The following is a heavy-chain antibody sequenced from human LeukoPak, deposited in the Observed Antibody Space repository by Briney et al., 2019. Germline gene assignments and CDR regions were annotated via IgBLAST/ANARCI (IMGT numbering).Heavy chain of an antibody. J-gene: IGHJ4*02. D-gene: IGHD2-2*01. CDR1: GGTFSSYA. V-gene: IGHV1-69*04. CDR2: IIPTLGIA. Sequence: ASVKVSCKASGGTFSSYAISWVRQAPGQGLEWMGRIIPTLGIANYAQKFQGRVTITADKSTSTAYMELSSLRSEDTAVYYCARDTLRGHIVVVPAALDYWGQGTLVTVSS. CDR3: ARDTLRGHIVVVPAALDY.